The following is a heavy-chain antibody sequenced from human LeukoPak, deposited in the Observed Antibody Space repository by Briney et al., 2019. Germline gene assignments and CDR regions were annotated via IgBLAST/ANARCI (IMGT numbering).Heavy chain of an antibody. CDR1: GFTFSDYC. D-gene: IGHD2-2*01. CDR3: ARSPTSWYFDY. Sequence: GGSLRLSCTASGFTFSDYCINWIRQAPGKGLEWLSYICSSGSIIYYADSVKGRFTISRDNSKNTLYLQMNSLRPEDTSVYYCARSPTSWYFDYWGQGTLVTVSS. J-gene: IGHJ4*02. V-gene: IGHV3-11*04. CDR2: ICSSGSII.